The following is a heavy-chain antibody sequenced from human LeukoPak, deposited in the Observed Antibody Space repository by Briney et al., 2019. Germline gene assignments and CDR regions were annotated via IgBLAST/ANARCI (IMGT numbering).Heavy chain of an antibody. J-gene: IGHJ4*02. D-gene: IGHD6-25*01. CDR2: INPKSGDT. CDR1: GYTFTNYY. V-gene: IGHV1-2*02. CDR3: ASRPGISAGPFDY. Sequence: ASVKVSCKASGYTFTNYYMDWVRQAPGQGLEWMGWINPKSGDTKYAQKFQGRVTMTRDTSISTAYMELSSLTSDDTAVYYCASRPGISAGPFDYWGQGTVVTVSS.